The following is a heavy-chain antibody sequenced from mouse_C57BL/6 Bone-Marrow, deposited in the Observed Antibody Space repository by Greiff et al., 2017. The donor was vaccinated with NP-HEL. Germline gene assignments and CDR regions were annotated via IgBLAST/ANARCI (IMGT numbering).Heavy chain of an antibody. D-gene: IGHD1-1*01. CDR2: IWSGGST. Sequence: QVQLQQSGPGLVQPSQSLSITCTVSGFSLTSYGVHWVRQSPGKGLEWLGVIWSGGSTDYNAAFISRLSISKDNSNSQVFFKMNMLQPDDTAIYYCASLLCGSSYYFDYWGQGTTLPVSS. V-gene: IGHV2-2*01. CDR3: ASLLCGSSYYFDY. J-gene: IGHJ2*01. CDR1: GFSLTSYG.